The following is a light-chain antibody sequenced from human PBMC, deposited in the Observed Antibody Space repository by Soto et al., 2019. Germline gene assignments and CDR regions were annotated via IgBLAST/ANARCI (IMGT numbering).Light chain of an antibody. Sequence: QSVLTQPASVSGSPGQSITISCTGTSSDIGRYDYVSWYQQHPGKAPKLMIYEVTNRPSGASNRFSGSKSGTTASLTISGLQAEDEAEYYCSSYTSSNTLIFGGGTQLTVL. J-gene: IGLJ2*01. V-gene: IGLV2-14*01. CDR1: SSDIGRYDY. CDR2: EVT. CDR3: SSYTSSNTLI.